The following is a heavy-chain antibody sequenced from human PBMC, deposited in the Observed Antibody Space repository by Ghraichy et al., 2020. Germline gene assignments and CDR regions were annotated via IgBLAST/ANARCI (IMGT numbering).Heavy chain of an antibody. CDR2: IIPILGIA. CDR3: ARVLWGGRFREMATINPFDY. CDR1: GGTFSSYA. D-gene: IGHD5-24*01. J-gene: IGHJ4*02. Sequence: VKVSCKASGGTFSSYAISWVRQAPGQGLEWMGRIIPILGIANYAQKFQGRVTITADKSTSTAYMELSSLRSEDTAVYYCARVLWGGRFREMATINPFDYWGQGTLVTVSS. V-gene: IGHV1-69*04.